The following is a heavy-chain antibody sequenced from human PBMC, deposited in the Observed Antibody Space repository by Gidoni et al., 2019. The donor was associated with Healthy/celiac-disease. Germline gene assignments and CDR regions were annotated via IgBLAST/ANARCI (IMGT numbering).Heavy chain of an antibody. CDR1: GYTFTSYY. CDR2: INPSGGST. V-gene: IGHV1-46*01. J-gene: IGHJ6*02. Sequence: QVQLVQSGAEVKKPGASVKVSCKASGYTFTSYYMHWVRQAPGQGLEWMGIINPSGGSTSYAQKFQGRVTMTRDTSTSTVYMELSSLRSEDTAVYYCVRYCSGGSCSPRGYYGMDVWGQGTTVTVSS. CDR3: VRYCSGGSCSPRGYYGMDV. D-gene: IGHD2-15*01.